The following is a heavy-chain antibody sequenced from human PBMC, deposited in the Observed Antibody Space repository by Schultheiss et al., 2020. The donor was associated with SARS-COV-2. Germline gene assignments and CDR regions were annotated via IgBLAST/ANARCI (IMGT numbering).Heavy chain of an antibody. D-gene: IGHD4-17*01. Sequence: GGSLRLSFAASGFTFSDNWMHWVRQAPGKGLEWVSSISSSSSYIYYADSVKGRFTISRDNAKNSLYLQMNSLRAEDTAVYYCARDLGITVTSGFDYWGQGTLVTVSS. V-gene: IGHV3-21*01. CDR3: ARDLGITVTSGFDY. CDR1: GFTFSDNW. CDR2: ISSSSSYI. J-gene: IGHJ4*02.